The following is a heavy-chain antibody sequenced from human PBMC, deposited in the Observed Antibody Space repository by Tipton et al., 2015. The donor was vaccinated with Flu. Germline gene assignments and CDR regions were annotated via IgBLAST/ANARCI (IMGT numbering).Heavy chain of an antibody. V-gene: IGHV4-31*03. D-gene: IGHD3-10*01. J-gene: IGHJ4*02. Sequence: TLSLTCTVSGDSISSNNYYWNWVRQNPGKGLEWIGYIHYTGSTYYNPSLKSRLTISVDPSKNQFSLRLTSVTAADTAVYYCARDLSASGSLGYWGQGTLVTVSS. CDR2: IHYTGST. CDR3: ARDLSASGSLGY. CDR1: GDSISSNNYY.